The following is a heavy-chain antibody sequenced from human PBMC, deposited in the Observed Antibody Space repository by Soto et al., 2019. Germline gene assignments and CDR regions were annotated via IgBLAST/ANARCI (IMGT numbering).Heavy chain of an antibody. Sequence: SETLSLTCTVSGGSISSYYWSWIRQPPGKGLEWIGYIYYSGSTNYNPSLKSRVTISVDTSKNQFSLKLSSVTAADTAVYYCARENYYDSSGYYLRSRILDYWGQETLFTLSS. D-gene: IGHD3-22*01. CDR3: ARENYYDSSGYYLRSRILDY. V-gene: IGHV4-59*01. CDR1: GGSISSYY. J-gene: IGHJ4*02. CDR2: IYYSGST.